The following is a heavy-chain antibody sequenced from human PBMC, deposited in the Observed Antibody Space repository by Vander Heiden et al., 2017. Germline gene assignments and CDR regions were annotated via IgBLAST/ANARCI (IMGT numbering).Heavy chain of an antibody. CDR1: GFSFSDYG. V-gene: IGHV3-30*18. CDR3: TKEVSRYSSGWYFQN. D-gene: IGHD6-19*01. Sequence: QVQLMESGGGVVQPGRSLRLSCAASGFSFSDYGMHWVRQAPGKGPEWVAVIAHDGTVAFYADSLKCRFTISRDNSENTLYLQMTSLRAEDTAVYFCTKEVSRYSSGWYFQNWGQGTLVTVSS. J-gene: IGHJ1*01. CDR2: IAHDGTVA.